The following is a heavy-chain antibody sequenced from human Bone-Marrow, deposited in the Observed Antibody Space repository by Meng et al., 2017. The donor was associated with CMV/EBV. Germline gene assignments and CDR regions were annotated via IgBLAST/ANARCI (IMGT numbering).Heavy chain of an antibody. V-gene: IGHV3-30*02. J-gene: IGHJ6*02. CDR2: IRYDGSNK. CDR3: AKGPSQVPVGGMDV. D-gene: IGHD2-2*01. Sequence: GESLKISCAASGFTFSSYGMHWVRQAPGKGLEWVAFIRYDGSNKYYADSVKGRFTISRDNSKNTLYLQMNSLRAEDTAVYYCAKGPSQVPVGGMDVWGQATTVTVSS. CDR1: GFTFSSYG.